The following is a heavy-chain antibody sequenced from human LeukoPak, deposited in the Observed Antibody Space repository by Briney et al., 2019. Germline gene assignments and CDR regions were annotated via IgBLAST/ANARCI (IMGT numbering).Heavy chain of an antibody. D-gene: IGHD6-19*01. V-gene: IGHV3-7*01. J-gene: IGHJ6*03. CDR2: IKQDGSEK. CDR1: GFTFSSYA. Sequence: GGSLRLSCAASGFTFSSYAMSWVRQAPGKGLEWVANIKQDGSEKYYVDSVKGRFTISRDNAKNSLYLQMNSLRAEDTAVYYCARDVREQWLAYYYYYYYMDVWGKGTTVTVSS. CDR3: ARDVREQWLAYYYYYYYMDV.